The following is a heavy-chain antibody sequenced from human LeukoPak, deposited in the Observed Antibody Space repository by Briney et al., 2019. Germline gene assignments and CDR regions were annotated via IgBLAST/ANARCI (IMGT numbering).Heavy chain of an antibody. D-gene: IGHD3-22*01. CDR3: ARAPVNYYDSSGLDY. CDR2: ISSSGSTI. J-gene: IGHJ4*02. CDR1: GFTFSSYE. V-gene: IGHV3-48*03. Sequence: PGGSLRLSCAASGFTFSSYEMNWVRQAPGKGLEWVSYISSSGSTIYYADPVKGRFTISRDNAKNSLYLQMNSLRAEDTAVYYCARAPVNYYDSSGLDYWGQGTLVTVSS.